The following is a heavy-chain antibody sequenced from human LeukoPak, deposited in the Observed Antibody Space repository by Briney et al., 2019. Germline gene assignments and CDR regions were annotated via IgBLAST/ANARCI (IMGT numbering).Heavy chain of an antibody. V-gene: IGHV3-66*01. CDR1: GFTVSSNY. D-gene: IGHD2-2*01. J-gene: IGHJ5*02. Sequence: GGSLGLSCLVSGFTVSSNYMNWVRQAPGKGLEWVSVVYSGGMTYSADSVKGRFTISRDIPKNTLYLQMNSLRAEDTAVYYCARELTSSSCFDPWGQGTLVTVSS. CDR2: VYSGGMT. CDR3: ARELTSSSCFDP.